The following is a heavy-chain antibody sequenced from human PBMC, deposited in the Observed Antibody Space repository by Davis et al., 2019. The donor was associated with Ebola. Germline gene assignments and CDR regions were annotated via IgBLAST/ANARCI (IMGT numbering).Heavy chain of an antibody. J-gene: IGHJ4*02. CDR2: LYYSGIT. Sequence: MPSETLSLTCTVSNGSIGGHYWGWVRQPPGKGLEWIAFLYYSGITNYNPSLKSRITVSIDTSQNQFSLRLRSVTAADTSIYYCARLQYCGGDCYSYYFDYWGQGTLVTVSS. D-gene: IGHD2-21*02. CDR1: NGSIGGHY. V-gene: IGHV4-59*08. CDR3: ARLQYCGGDCYSYYFDY.